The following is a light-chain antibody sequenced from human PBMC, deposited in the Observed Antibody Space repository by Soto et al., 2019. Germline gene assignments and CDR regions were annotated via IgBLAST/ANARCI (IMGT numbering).Light chain of an antibody. CDR3: KEYNSYSM. Sequence: DIQMPQSPSTLSASVGDRVTIACRASQTISSWLAWYQQKPGKDPKILIYKASSLEKGVQSRFSGSGSGTEFTLTISSMQPNDFATYYCKEYNSYSMFGRGEKV. J-gene: IGKJ1*01. V-gene: IGKV1-5*03. CDR2: KAS. CDR1: QTISSW.